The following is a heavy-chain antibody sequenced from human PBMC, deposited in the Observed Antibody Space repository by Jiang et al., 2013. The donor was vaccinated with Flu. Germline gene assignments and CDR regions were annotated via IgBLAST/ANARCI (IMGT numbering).Heavy chain of an antibody. CDR3: ALIFLYDSSDY. J-gene: IGHJ4*02. V-gene: IGHV4-61*02. CDR1: GGSISSGSYY. CDR2: IYTSGST. Sequence: GSGLVKPSQTLSLTCTVSGGSISSGSYYWSWIRQPAGKGLEWIGRIYTSGSTNYNPSLKSRVTISVDTSKNQFSLKLSSVTAADTAVYYCALIFLYDSSDYWGQGTLVTVSS. D-gene: IGHD3-22*01.